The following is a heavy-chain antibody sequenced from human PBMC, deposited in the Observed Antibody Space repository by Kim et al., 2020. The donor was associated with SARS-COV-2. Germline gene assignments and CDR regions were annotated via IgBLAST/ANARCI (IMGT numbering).Heavy chain of an antibody. V-gene: IGHV1-3*01. CDR3: ARDGVWFGDRARGFDP. Sequence: KFKGRVTITRDKAASTAYMELSSLRSEDKAVYYCARDGVWFGDRARGFDPWGQGTLVTVSS. J-gene: IGHJ5*02. D-gene: IGHD3-10*01.